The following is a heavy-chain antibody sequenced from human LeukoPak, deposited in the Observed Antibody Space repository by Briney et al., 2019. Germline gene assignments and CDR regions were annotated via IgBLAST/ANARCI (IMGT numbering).Heavy chain of an antibody. CDR2: IVVGSGNT. CDR1: GFTFTSSA. D-gene: IGHD3-10*01. J-gene: IGHJ4*02. V-gene: IGHV1-58*02. Sequence: GASVKVSCKASGFTFTSSAMQWVRQARGQRLEWIGWIVVGSGNTNYAQKFQGRVTITRDMSTSTAYMELSSLRSEDTAVYYCARGSYYGSGSYDYWGQGTLVTVSS. CDR3: ARGSYYGSGSYDY.